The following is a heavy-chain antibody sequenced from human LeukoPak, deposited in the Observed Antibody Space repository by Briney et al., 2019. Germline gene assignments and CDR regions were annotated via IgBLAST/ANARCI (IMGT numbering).Heavy chain of an antibody. D-gene: IGHD2-15*01. CDR3: ARKSYCAGGSCYAGRAFDV. J-gene: IGHJ3*01. V-gene: IGHV3-74*01. CDR2: IKIVGSNT. Sequence: GGSLRLSCAASGFTFSTYWMHWVRQDPRKGLVWVSRIKIVGSNTYYADSVKGRFTISRDTAKNTLYRQITRLRAEDTAVYYCARKSYCAGGSCYAGRAFDVWGQGTMVTVSS. CDR1: GFTFSTYW.